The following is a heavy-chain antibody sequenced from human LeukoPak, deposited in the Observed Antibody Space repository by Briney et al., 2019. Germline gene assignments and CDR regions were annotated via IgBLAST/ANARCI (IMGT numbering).Heavy chain of an antibody. CDR2: ISGSGGNT. V-gene: IGHV3-23*01. D-gene: IGHD6-13*01. J-gene: IGHJ4*02. CDR3: AKSLEQQFPPF. Sequence: GGSLRLSCAASGFTFSSYAMSWVRQAPGKGLEWVSAISGSGGNTYYADSGKGRFTISRDNSKNTLYLQMNSLRAEDTAVYYCAKSLEQQFPPFWGQGTLVTVSS. CDR1: GFTFSSYA.